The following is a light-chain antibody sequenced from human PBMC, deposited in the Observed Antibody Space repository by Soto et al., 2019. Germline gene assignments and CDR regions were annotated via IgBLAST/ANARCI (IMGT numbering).Light chain of an antibody. CDR1: SSNIGSNT. J-gene: IGLJ1*01. CDR3: AAWDDSLNGYG. Sequence: QPVLTQPPSTSGTPGQRVTISCSGSSSNIGSNTVNWYQHLPGTAPKLLIYSNNQRPSGVPDRFSGSKSGTSASLAISGLQSEDEADYYCAAWDDSLNGYGFGTGTKVTVL. CDR2: SNN. V-gene: IGLV1-44*01.